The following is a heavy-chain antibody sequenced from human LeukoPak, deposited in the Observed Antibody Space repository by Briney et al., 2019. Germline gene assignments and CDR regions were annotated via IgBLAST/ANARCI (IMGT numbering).Heavy chain of an antibody. D-gene: IGHD3-10*01. CDR2: INHSGST. CDR3: ARPVRRQAFDI. J-gene: IGHJ3*02. V-gene: IGHV4-34*01. Sequence: PSETLSLTCAVYGGSFSGYYWSWIRQPPGKGLEWIGEINHSGSTNYNPSLKSRVTISVDTSKNQFSLKLSSVTAADTAVYYCARPVRRQAFDIWGQGTMVTVSS. CDR1: GGSFSGYY.